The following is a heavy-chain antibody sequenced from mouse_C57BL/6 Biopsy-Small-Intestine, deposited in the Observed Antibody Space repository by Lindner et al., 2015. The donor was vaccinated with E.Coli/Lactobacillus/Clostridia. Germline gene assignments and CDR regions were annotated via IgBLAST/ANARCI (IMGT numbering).Heavy chain of an antibody. J-gene: IGHJ2*01. V-gene: IGHV1-81*01. CDR1: GGTFGSYA. Sequence: SVKVSCKASGGTFGSYAISWVRQAPGQGLEWMGWISDYNGNTNYAQKFQGRVTITADESTSTAYMELSSLRSEDTAVYYCAREEFLWGSSPKEVPFNYFDFWGQGTLVTVSS. CDR3: AREEFLWGSSPKEVPFNYFDF. CDR2: ISDYNGNT.